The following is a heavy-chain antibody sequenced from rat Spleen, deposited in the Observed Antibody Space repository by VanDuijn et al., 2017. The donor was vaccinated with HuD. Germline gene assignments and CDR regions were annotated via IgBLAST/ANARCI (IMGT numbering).Heavy chain of an antibody. V-gene: IGHV5-27*01. CDR2: INADGGST. D-gene: IGHD1-1*01. J-gene: IGHJ3*01. CDR1: GFTFSNFY. CDR3: AKGHYYSGDWFAY. Sequence: EVQLVESGGGLVQPGGSLKLACAASGFTFSNFYMAWIRQTPTKGLEWVAYINADGGSTYYRDSVKDRFTISRDNAKNTLYLQMDSLRSEDTATYYCAKGHYYSGDWFAYWGQGTLVTVSS.